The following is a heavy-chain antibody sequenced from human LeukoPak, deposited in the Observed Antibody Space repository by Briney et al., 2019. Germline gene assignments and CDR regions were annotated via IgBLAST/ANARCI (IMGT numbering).Heavy chain of an antibody. V-gene: IGHV3-23*01. CDR1: GFTFSSYT. Sequence: GGSLRLSCAASGFTFSSYTMNWVRLAPGKGLEWVSSISHTTSSTYYADSVRGRFNSSRDNSKNTLYLQMTSLRAEDTAVYFCAKAFNSNYFGMDVWGKGTTVIVSS. CDR2: ISHTTSST. J-gene: IGHJ6*04. CDR3: AKAFNSNYFGMDV. D-gene: IGHD2/OR15-2a*01.